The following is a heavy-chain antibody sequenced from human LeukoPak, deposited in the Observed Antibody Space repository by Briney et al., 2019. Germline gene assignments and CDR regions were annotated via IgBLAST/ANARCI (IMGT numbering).Heavy chain of an antibody. V-gene: IGHV1-2*02. Sequence: ASVKVSCKASGYTFTGYYMHWVRQAPGQGLEWMGWINPNSGGTNYAQKFKGRVTMTRDTSISTAYMVLSSLISDDTAIYYCAREPRNYFDYWGQGTLVTVSS. J-gene: IGHJ4*02. CDR2: INPNSGGT. CDR1: GYTFTGYY. CDR3: AREPRNYFDY.